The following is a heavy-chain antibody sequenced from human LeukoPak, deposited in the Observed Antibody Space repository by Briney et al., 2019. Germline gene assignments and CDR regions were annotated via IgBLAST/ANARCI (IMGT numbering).Heavy chain of an antibody. Sequence: TGGSLRLSCAASGFTFSSYWMNWARQAPGKGLEWVASINHNGNVNYYVDSVKGRFTISSDNAKNTLYLQMNSLRAEDTAKYYCTKDYCGKFCSAVWGQGTTVTVSS. V-gene: IGHV3-7*03. CDR1: GFTFSSYW. CDR3: TKDYCGKFCSAV. CDR2: INHNGNVN. D-gene: IGHD3-9*01. J-gene: IGHJ6*02.